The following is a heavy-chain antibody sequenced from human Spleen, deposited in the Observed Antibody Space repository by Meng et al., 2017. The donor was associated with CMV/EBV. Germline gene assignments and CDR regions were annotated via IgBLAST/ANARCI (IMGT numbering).Heavy chain of an antibody. CDR1: GGTFSSYA. J-gene: IGHJ5*02. CDR3: AREGRGTAMVTWFDP. V-gene: IGHV1-69*05. CDR2: IIPIFGTA. D-gene: IGHD5-18*01. Sequence: SVKVSCKASGGTFSSYAISWVRQAHGQGLEWMGGIIPIFGTANYAQKFQGRVTITTDESTSTAYMELSSLRSEDTAVYYCAREGRGTAMVTWFDPWGQGTLVTVSS.